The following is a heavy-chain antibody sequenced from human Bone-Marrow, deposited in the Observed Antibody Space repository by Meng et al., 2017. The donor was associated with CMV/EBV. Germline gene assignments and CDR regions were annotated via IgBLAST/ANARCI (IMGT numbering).Heavy chain of an antibody. Sequence: GESLKISCAASGFTFSSHWMHWVRQAPGKGLVCVSHINADGSSTSYADSVKGRFTISRDNAKNSLYLQMNSLRAEDTALYYCARLGSGYYTDYWGQGTLVTVSS. CDR2: INADGSST. V-gene: IGHV3-74*01. D-gene: IGHD3-22*01. CDR3: ARLGSGYYTDY. J-gene: IGHJ4*02. CDR1: GFTFSSHW.